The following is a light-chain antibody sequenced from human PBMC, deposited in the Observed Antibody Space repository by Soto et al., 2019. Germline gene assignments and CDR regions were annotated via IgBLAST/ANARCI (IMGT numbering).Light chain of an antibody. V-gene: IGLV1-40*01. Sequence: SVLTQPPSVSGAPGQRVTISCTWNSSNIGAGYDVHWYQQRLNTAPKLVIFAFTSRPSGVPERFSGSRSASSASLTISGLQAEDEADYYCCSYAVTYTDVFGTGTKVTV. CDR3: CSYAVTYTDV. J-gene: IGLJ1*01. CDR2: AFT. CDR1: SSNIGAGYD.